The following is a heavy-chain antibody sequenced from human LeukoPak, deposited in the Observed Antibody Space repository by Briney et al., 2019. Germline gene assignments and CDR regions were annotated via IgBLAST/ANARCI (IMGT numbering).Heavy chain of an antibody. V-gene: IGHV3-9*01. D-gene: IGHD6-13*01. CDR1: GFTFGDYA. CDR3: ARDRAGYFYAMDV. J-gene: IGHJ6*02. Sequence: GGSLRLSCAASGFTFGDYAMHWVRQAPGKGLEWVSGINWKSNNIGYAVSVKGRFTISRDNAKNSLYLQMNSLRTEDTALYYCARDRAGYFYAMDVWGQGTSVTVSS. CDR2: INWKSNNI.